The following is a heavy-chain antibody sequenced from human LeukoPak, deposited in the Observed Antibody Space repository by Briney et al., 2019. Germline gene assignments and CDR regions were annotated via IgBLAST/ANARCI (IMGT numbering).Heavy chain of an antibody. J-gene: IGHJ4*02. V-gene: IGHV3-66*02. CDR3: ARDKGTSYLSSFDY. D-gene: IGHD6-6*01. CDR2: IYRGGST. Sequence: GGSLRLSCEASGFTVSSNCMTWVRQAPGKGLEWVSVIYRGGSTYYADSVKGRFTISRDNSKNTLYLQMNSLRAADTAVYYCARDKGTSYLSSFDYWGQGTLVTVSS. CDR1: GFTVSSNC.